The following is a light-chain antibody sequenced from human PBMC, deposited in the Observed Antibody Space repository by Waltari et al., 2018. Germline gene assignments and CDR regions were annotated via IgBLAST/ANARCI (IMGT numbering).Light chain of an antibody. CDR3: QQYDISPLT. CDR1: QTVRTTY. CDR2: GAS. V-gene: IGKV3-20*01. J-gene: IGKJ4*01. Sequence: EIVLTQSPGTLSLSPGERATLSCRASQTVRTTYLAWYQQKPGQATTLLIYGASSRATGIPDRFSGSGSGTDFSLTISSLEPEDFAVYYCQQYDISPLTFCGGTKVEIK.